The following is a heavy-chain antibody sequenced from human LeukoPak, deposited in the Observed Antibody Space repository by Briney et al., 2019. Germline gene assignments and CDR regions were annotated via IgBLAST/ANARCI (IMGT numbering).Heavy chain of an antibody. J-gene: IGHJ4*02. CDR2: TYYRSRWYN. Sequence: QTLSLTCAFSGDGVSSNSANWTWIRQSPWRGLEWLGCTYYRSRWYNDHAVSVKSQITISPDPSMNQSSLQLDSGILEDTAVYYCAREGREVRGVLRYWGQGTLVTVSS. CDR1: GDGVSSNSAN. V-gene: IGHV6-1*01. CDR3: AREGREVRGVLRY. D-gene: IGHD3-10*01.